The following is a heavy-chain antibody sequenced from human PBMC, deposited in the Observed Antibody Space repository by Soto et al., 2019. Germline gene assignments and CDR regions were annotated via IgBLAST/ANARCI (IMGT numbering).Heavy chain of an antibody. CDR3: ARRYSSGFDY. J-gene: IGHJ4*02. CDR1: GGSINSYY. V-gene: IGHV4-59*08. Sequence: QVQLQESGPGLVKPSETLSLTCTVSGGSINSYYWSWIRQPPGKGLEWIGYIYYSGSTKYNPSLKSRVTIXXDTSKNQFSLNLSSVTAADTAVYYCARRYSSGFDYWGQGTLVTVSS. D-gene: IGHD6-19*01. CDR2: IYYSGST.